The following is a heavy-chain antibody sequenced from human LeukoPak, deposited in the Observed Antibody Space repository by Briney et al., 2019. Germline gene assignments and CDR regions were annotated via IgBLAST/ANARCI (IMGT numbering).Heavy chain of an antibody. Sequence: PVGSLRLSCAASGFTFSSYAMHWVRQAPGKGLEWVAVISYDGSNKYYADSVKGRFTISRDNSKNTLYLQMNSLRAEDTAVYYCARDLETSGSPPDYWGQGTLVTVSS. CDR2: ISYDGSNK. CDR1: GFTFSSYA. V-gene: IGHV3-30-3*01. J-gene: IGHJ4*02. D-gene: IGHD6-25*01. CDR3: ARDLETSGSPPDY.